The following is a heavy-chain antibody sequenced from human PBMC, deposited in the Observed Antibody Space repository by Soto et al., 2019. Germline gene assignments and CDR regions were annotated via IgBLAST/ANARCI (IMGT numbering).Heavy chain of an antibody. CDR3: AKELDLGYIDY. V-gene: IGHV1-69*13. J-gene: IGHJ4*02. Sequence: SVKVSCKASGGTFSIYAISWVLQAPGQGLEWMGGIIPIFGTANYAQKFQGRVTITADESTSTAYMELSSLRSEDTAVYYCAKELDLGYIDYCGQGTLLTVSS. CDR2: IIPIFGTA. CDR1: GGTFSIYA. D-gene: IGHD3-16*01.